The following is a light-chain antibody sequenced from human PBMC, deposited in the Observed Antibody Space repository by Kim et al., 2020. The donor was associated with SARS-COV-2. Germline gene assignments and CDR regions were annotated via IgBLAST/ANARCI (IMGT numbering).Light chain of an antibody. J-gene: IGLJ2*01. CDR1: SLRSYY. V-gene: IGLV3-19*01. CDR2: GKN. CDR3: NSRDSSGNV. Sequence: SSELTQDPAVSVALGQTVRITCQGDSLRSYYASWYQQKPGQAPVLVIYGKNNRPSGIPDRFSGSSSGNTASLTITGAQAEDEADYYCNSRDSSGNVFGGG.